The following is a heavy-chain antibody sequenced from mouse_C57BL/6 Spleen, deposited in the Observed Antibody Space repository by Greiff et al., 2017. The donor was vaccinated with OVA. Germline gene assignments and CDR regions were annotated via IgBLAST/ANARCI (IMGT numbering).Heavy chain of an antibody. V-gene: IGHV1-81*01. CDR1: GYTFTSYG. D-gene: IGHD2-3*01. CDR3: ARSVPFDGYSHWYFDV. J-gene: IGHJ1*03. CDR2: IYPRSGNT. Sequence: QVQLQQSGAELARPGASVKLSCKASGYTFTSYGISWVKQRTGQGLEWIGEIYPRSGNTYYNEKFKGKATLTADKSSSTAYMELRSLTSEDSAVYFCARSVPFDGYSHWYFDVWGTGTTVTVSS.